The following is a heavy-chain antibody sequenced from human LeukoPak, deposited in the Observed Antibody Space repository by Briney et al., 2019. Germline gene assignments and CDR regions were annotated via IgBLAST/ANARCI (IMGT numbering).Heavy chain of an antibody. V-gene: IGHV4-31*03. CDR3: ARGSYCSNGVCTSYNFDY. Sequence: KPSETLSLTCTVSGCSISSGAYYWSWIRQHPGKGLEWIGYIYYSGSTYYNPSLKSRVTISVDTSKKQFSLKLSSLTAPDTAVYYCARGSYCSNGVCTSYNFDYWGHGTLVTVSS. CDR1: GCSISSGAYY. CDR2: IYYSGST. D-gene: IGHD2-8*01. J-gene: IGHJ4*01.